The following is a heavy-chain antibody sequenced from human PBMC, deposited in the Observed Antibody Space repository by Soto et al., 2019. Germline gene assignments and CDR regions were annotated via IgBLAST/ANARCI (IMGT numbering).Heavy chain of an antibody. CDR1: GGSVSSGSYY. CDR2: IYYSGST. Sequence: SETLSLTCTVSGGSVSSGSYYWSWIRQPPGKGLEWIGYIYYSGSTNYNPPLKSRVTISVDTSKNQFSLKLSSVTAADTAVYYCARASMGYSSSWFDPWGQGTLVTVSS. J-gene: IGHJ5*02. D-gene: IGHD6-13*01. CDR3: ARASMGYSSSWFDP. V-gene: IGHV4-61*01.